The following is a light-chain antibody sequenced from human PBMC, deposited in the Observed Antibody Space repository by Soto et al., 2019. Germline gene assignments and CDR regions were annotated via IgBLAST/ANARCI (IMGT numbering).Light chain of an antibody. J-gene: IGKJ4*01. CDR3: QQSYSTPLT. Sequence: DLQMTQSPSSLSASVGDRVTITCRASQSISNYLNWYQRKPGKAPEFLIYAASSLQSGVPSRFSGSGSGTDFTLTISSLQPVDFATYYCQQSYSTPLTFGGGTKVEMK. CDR1: QSISNY. V-gene: IGKV1-39*01. CDR2: AAS.